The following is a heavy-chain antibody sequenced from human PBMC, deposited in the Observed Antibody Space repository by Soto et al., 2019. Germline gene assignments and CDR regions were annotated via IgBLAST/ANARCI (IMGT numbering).Heavy chain of an antibody. CDR1: GGSISSSSYY. CDR3: ARPVVVAAKSSSYGMDV. J-gene: IGHJ6*02. CDR2: IYYSGST. Sequence: SETVSLTCTVSGGSISSSSYYWGWIRQPPGKGLEWIGSIYYSGSTYYNPSLKSRVTISVDTSKNQFSLKLSSVTAADTAVYYCARPVVVAAKSSSYGMDVWGQGTTVTVSS. V-gene: IGHV4-39*01. D-gene: IGHD2-15*01.